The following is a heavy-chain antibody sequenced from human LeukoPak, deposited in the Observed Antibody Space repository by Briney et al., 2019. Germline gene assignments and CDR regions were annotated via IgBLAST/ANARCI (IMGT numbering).Heavy chain of an antibody. CDR3: ARDLPRGYGGYDFGGGVGGFDY. CDR2: INPRDGGT. Sequence: ASVKVSCKASGYTFSGYEIHWVRQAPGQRLEWMGWINPRDGGTNYAATFQGRVTMTRDTSISTAYMELSRLRSDGTAVYYCARDLPRGYGGYDFGGGVGGFDYWGQGTLVTVSS. J-gene: IGHJ4*02. V-gene: IGHV1-2*02. CDR1: GYTFSGYE. D-gene: IGHD5-12*01.